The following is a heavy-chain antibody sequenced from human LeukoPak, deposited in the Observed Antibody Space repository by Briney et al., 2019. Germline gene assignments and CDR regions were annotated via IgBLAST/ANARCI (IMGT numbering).Heavy chain of an antibody. CDR3: AREGYDFWSGYPPS. Sequence: SETLSLTCTVSGGSISSGDYYWSWIRQPPGKGLEWIGYIYYSGSTYYNPSLKSRVTISVDTSKNQFSLKLSSVTAADTAVYYCAREGYDFWSGYPPSWGQGTLVTVSS. CDR1: GGSISSGDYY. CDR2: IYYSGST. D-gene: IGHD3-3*01. J-gene: IGHJ5*02. V-gene: IGHV4-30-4*01.